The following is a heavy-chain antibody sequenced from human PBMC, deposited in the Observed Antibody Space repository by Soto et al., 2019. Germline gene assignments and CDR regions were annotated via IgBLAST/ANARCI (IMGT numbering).Heavy chain of an antibody. D-gene: IGHD3-3*01. CDR2: ISGSGGST. CDR3: AKGPTIFGVVIIPDYYYGMYV. CDR1: GFTFSSYA. Sequence: GGSLRLSCAASGFTFSSYAMSWVRQAPGKGLEWVSAISGSGGSTYYTDSVKGRFTISRDNSKNTLYLQMNSLRAEDTALYYCAKGPTIFGVVIIPDYYYGMYVWGQGTTVTVSS. V-gene: IGHV3-23*01. J-gene: IGHJ6*02.